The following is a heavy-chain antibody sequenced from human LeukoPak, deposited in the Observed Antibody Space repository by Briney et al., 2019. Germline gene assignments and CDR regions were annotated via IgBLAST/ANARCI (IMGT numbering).Heavy chain of an antibody. D-gene: IGHD3-9*01. CDR2: ISSSNSYI. J-gene: IGHJ5*02. CDR3: ASEANYDILTGYYFS. Sequence: PGGSLRLSCAASGFTFSSYSMNWVRQAPGKGLEWVSSISSSNSYIYYADSVKGRFTISRDNAKNSLYLQMNSLRAEDTAVYYCASEANYDILTGYYFSWGQGTLVTVSS. V-gene: IGHV3-21*01. CDR1: GFTFSSYS.